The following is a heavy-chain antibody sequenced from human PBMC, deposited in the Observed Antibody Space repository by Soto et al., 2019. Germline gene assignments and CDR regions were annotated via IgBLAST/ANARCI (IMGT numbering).Heavy chain of an antibody. CDR1: GDSASSNSAA. J-gene: IGHJ5*01. CDR2: TYYRSKWYN. Sequence: SQTLSLTCAISGDSASSNSAAWNWIRQSPSRGLEWLGRTYYRSKWYNDYAESVKSRITINADTSKNQFSLQLYSVTPEDTALYYCAGGQLLGFYSWTQGTLVTGSA. V-gene: IGHV6-1*01. CDR3: AGGQLLGFYS. D-gene: IGHD1-26*01.